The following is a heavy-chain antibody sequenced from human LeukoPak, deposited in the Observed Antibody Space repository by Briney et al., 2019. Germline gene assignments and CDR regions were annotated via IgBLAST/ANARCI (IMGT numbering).Heavy chain of an antibody. CDR1: GYSFASYW. CDR2: IYPGDSDT. J-gene: IGHJ3*02. V-gene: IGHV5-51*01. Sequence: GESLKISCEGSGYSFASYWIGWVRQMPGKGLEWMGIIYPGDSDTRYSPSFQGQVTISADKSISTAYLQWSSLKASDTAMYYCARRAEYYYDSSGYPSPGAFDIWGQGTMVTVSS. D-gene: IGHD3-22*01. CDR3: ARRAEYYYDSSGYPSPGAFDI.